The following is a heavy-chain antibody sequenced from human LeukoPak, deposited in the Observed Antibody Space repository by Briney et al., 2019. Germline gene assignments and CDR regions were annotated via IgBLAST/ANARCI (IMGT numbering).Heavy chain of an antibody. D-gene: IGHD3-9*01. CDR3: ARGQKYKSGYTVTELGSGYFDY. Sequence: SETLSLTCTVSGGSISNYYWSWIRQPAGKGLEWIGRINTSGTTNYDPSLKSRVTISVDTSENQFSLRLSSVTAADTAVYYCARGQKYKSGYTVTELGSGYFDYWGQGTLVTVSS. CDR2: INTSGTT. J-gene: IGHJ4*02. V-gene: IGHV4-4*07. CDR1: GGSISNYY.